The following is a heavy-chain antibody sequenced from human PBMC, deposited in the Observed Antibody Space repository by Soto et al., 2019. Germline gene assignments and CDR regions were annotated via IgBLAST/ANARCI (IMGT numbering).Heavy chain of an antibody. CDR1: GASISNYY. D-gene: IGHD6-13*01. Sequence: QVQLQESGPGLVKPSETLSLTCTVSGASISNYYWSWIRQPAGKGLEWIGRIYASGNTNYNPARKSRSTMTVDTSKNQFSLSLNSVTAADTSGYFGARESRAAAGTVEYWGQGTLVTVSS. J-gene: IGHJ4*02. CDR3: ARESRAAAGTVEY. V-gene: IGHV4-4*07. CDR2: IYASGNT.